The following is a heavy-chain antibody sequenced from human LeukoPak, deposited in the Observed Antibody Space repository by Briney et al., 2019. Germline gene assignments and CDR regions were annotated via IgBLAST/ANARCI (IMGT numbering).Heavy chain of an antibody. CDR3: ARVLRYCSGGNCYSGGLGYMDV. CDR1: GFDFDDYG. D-gene: IGHD2-15*01. V-gene: IGHV3-11*01. Sequence: GGSLRLSCVASGFDFDDYGMSWIRQAPGKGLEWVSSISRSGSTKYYADSVKGRFTISRDNAKNSLFLQMNSLRAEDTAVYYCARVLRYCSGGNCYSGGLGYMDVWGKGTTVTISS. CDR2: ISRSGSTK. J-gene: IGHJ6*03.